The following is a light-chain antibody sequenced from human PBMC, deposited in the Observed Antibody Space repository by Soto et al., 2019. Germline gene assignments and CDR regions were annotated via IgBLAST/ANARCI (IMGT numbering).Light chain of an antibody. V-gene: IGLV2-23*01. J-gene: IGLJ3*02. Sequence: QSALTQPASVSGSPGQSITISCTGTISDVGSYDLVSWYQQHPGKAPKLMIYEGSKRPSGVSSRFSGSKSGNTASLTISGLQAEDEAYYYCCSYAGSSTSWVFGGGTKLTVL. CDR1: ISDVGSYDL. CDR3: CSYAGSSTSWV. CDR2: EGS.